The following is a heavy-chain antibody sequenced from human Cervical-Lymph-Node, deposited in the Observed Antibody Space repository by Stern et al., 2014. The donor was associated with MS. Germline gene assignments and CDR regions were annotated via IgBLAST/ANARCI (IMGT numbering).Heavy chain of an antibody. CDR3: TRAVGGVGRE. D-gene: IGHD3-16*01. CDR1: GYPFTNYY. V-gene: IGHV1-46*01. CDR2: INPNGSVT. Sequence: VQLVESGPEVKKPGASVLVSCKTSGYPFTNYYIHWVRQAPGQGLQWMGIINPNGSVTASAQKFQGRLTMTRDTSTTTVYMRLITLTSEDTAMYYCTRAVGGVGREWGQGTLVVVSS. J-gene: IGHJ4*02.